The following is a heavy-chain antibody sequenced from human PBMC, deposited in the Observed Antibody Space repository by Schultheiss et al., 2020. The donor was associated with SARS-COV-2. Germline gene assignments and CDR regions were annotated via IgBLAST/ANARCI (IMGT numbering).Heavy chain of an antibody. D-gene: IGHD3-22*01. V-gene: IGHV4-30-4*01. CDR2: IYYSGST. CDR3: ATYGSNYYDTSVSPH. CDR1: GGSISSGGYY. J-gene: IGHJ4*02. Sequence: SETLSLTCTVSGGSISSGGYYWSWIRQPPGKGLEWIGYIYYSGSTYYNPSLKSRVAIAVDTSKNQFSLKLTYVTAADTAVYYCATYGSNYYDTSVSPHWGQGTMVTVSS.